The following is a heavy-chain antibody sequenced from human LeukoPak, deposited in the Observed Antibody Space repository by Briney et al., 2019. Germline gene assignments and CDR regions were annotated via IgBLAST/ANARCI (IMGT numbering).Heavy chain of an antibody. V-gene: IGHV4-59*08. CDR3: ARLKAPNPRTYYDILTARGSFDY. J-gene: IGHJ4*02. Sequence: SETQSLTCTVSGGSVSGGYWSWIRQPPGKGLEWIGYIYYSGSTNYNPSLKSRVTISVDTSKNQFSLKLSSVTAADTAVYYCARLKAPNPRTYYDILTARGSFDYWGQGTLVTVSS. D-gene: IGHD3-9*01. CDR1: GGSVSGGY. CDR2: IYYSGST.